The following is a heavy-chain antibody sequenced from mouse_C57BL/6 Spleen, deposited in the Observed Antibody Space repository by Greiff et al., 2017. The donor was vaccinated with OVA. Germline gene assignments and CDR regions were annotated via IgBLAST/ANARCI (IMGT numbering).Heavy chain of an antibody. CDR1: GYTFTEYT. V-gene: IGHV1-62-2*01. Sequence: VQLQQSGAELVKPGASVKLSCKASGYTFTEYTIHWVKQRSGQGLEWIGWFYPGSGSIKYNEKFKDKATLTADKSSSTVYMELSRLTSEDSAVYFCARHEEVIYDGYFWYFDVWGTGTTVTVSS. CDR2: FYPGSGSI. D-gene: IGHD2-3*01. CDR3: ARHEEVIYDGYFWYFDV. J-gene: IGHJ1*03.